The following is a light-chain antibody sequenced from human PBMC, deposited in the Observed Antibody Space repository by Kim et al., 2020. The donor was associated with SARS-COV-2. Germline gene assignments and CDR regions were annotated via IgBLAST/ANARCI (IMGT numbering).Light chain of an antibody. CDR2: QDT. CDR3: LVWDRTTWV. Sequence: SVSPGQTASITCSGEKLGDKYACWYQQKPGQSPVLVIYQDTKRPSGIPERFSGSNSGNTATLTISGTQAMDEADYYCLVWDRTTWVFGGGTKLTVL. V-gene: IGLV3-1*01. J-gene: IGLJ3*02. CDR1: KLGDKY.